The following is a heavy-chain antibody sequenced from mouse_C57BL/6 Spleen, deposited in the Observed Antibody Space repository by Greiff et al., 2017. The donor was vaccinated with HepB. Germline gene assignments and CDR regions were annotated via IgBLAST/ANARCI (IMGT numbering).Heavy chain of an antibody. D-gene: IGHD2-4*01. J-gene: IGHJ1*03. CDR2: IYPGDGDT. V-gene: IGHV1-82*01. CDR3: AREGLRLRYFDV. Sequence: VKLMESGPELVKPGASVKISCKASGYAFSSSWMNWVKQRPGKGLEWIGRIYPGDGDTNYNGKFKGKATLTADKSSSTAYMQLSSLTSEDSAVYFCAREGLRLRYFDVWGTGTTVTVSS. CDR1: GYAFSSSW.